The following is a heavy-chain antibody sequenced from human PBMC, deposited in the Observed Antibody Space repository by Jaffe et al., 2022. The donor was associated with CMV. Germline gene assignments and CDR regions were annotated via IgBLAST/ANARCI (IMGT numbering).Heavy chain of an antibody. Sequence: EVQLVESGGGLVKPGGSLRLSCAASGFTFSNAWMSWVRQAPGKGLEWVGRIKSKTDGGTTDYAAPVKGRFTISRDDSKNTLYLQMNSLKTEDTAVYYCTTEIAVAGTSYYYYGMDVWGQGTTVTVSS. D-gene: IGHD6-19*01. CDR3: TTEIAVAGTSYYYYGMDV. CDR2: IKSKTDGGTT. V-gene: IGHV3-15*01. CDR1: GFTFSNAW. J-gene: IGHJ6*02.